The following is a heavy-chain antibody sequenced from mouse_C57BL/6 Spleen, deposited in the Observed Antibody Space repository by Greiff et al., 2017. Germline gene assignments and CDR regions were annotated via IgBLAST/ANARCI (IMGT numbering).Heavy chain of an antibody. V-gene: IGHV5-9*01. Sequence: EVKLQESGGGLVKPGGSLKLPCAASGFTFSSYTMYWVSQTPEKRLEWVATISGGGGNNYYTDSVKGRFTLSRDNAKNTLYLQMSSLRSEDTALYYCARRGGRSLYWDFDVWGTGATVTVSS. D-gene: IGHD6-2*01. CDR2: ISGGGGNN. CDR3: ARRGGRSLYWDFDV. J-gene: IGHJ1*03. CDR1: GFTFSSYT.